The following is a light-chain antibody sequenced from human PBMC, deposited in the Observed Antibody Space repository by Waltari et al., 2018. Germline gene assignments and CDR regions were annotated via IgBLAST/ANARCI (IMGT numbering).Light chain of an antibody. CDR1: QGISSW. V-gene: IGKV1-12*01. Sequence: DIQITQSQSSLSAFVGDRVTITCRASQGISSWLAWYQQKPGKAPKLLIYNASSLQGGVPSRFSGSGSGTDFTLTISSLQPEDFATYYCQHYDSAPWTFGQGTKVEIK. CDR2: NAS. J-gene: IGKJ1*01. CDR3: QHYDSAPWT.